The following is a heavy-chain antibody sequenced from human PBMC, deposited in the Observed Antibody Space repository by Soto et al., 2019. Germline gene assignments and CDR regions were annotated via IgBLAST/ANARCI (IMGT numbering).Heavy chain of an antibody. CDR2: ISGSGGST. J-gene: IGHJ4*02. D-gene: IGHD5-12*01. Sequence: EVQLLESGGGLVQPGGSRSLSLAAPGFTFSTNARSWVRQAPGKGLEWVSAISGSGGSTYYADSLKGRFTISRDNSKNTLYLQMNSLRAEDTAVYYCAKSDVDIVATYGYWGQGTLVTVSS. V-gene: IGHV3-23*01. CDR3: AKSDVDIVATYGY. CDR1: GFTFSTNA.